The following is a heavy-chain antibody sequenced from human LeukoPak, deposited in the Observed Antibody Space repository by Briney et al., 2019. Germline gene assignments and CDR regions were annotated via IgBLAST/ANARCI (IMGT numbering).Heavy chain of an antibody. CDR3: ARSVADLDY. J-gene: IGHJ4*02. D-gene: IGHD6-19*01. CDR1: GRSFSDYS. Sequence: SETLSLTCAVYGRSFSDYSWSWIRQPPGKGLEWIGEINHSGSTNYNPSLTSRVTISLDTSKNHFSLRLSSVTAADTAVYYCARSVADLDYWGQGTLVTVSS. CDR2: INHSGST. V-gene: IGHV4-34*01.